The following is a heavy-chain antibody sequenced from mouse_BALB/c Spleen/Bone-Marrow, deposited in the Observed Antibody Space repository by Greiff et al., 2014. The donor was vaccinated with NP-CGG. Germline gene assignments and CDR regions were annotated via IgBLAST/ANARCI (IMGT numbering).Heavy chain of an antibody. Sequence: VQLQQSGTVLARPGASVKLSCKASGFNINRNCMHWVKQRPEQGLEWIGAIYPANGDTTYNQHFKAKAKLTAVTSTNTAYMEVGSLTNEDSAVYYCTNYFGSSDAMDYWGQGTSVTVPS. J-gene: IGHJ4*01. CDR2: IYPANGDT. CDR1: GFNINRNC. V-gene: IGHV1-5*01. CDR3: TNYFGSSDAMDY. D-gene: IGHD1-1*01.